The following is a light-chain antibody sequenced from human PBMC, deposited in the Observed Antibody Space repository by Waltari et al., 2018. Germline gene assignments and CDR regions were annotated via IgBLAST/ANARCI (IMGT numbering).Light chain of an antibody. CDR3: QQSYSTPFT. CDR1: QNISSY. V-gene: IGKV1-39*01. Sequence: DIQMTQSSSSLSASVGDRVTITCRASQNISSYLNWYQQKPGKAPKLLIYAASSLQSGVPSRFSGSGSGTDFTLTISSLQPEDFATYYCQQSYSTPFTFGPGTKVDIK. CDR2: AAS. J-gene: IGKJ3*01.